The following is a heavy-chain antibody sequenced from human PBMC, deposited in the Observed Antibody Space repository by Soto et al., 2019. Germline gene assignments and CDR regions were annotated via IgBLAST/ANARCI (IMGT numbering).Heavy chain of an antibody. D-gene: IGHD4-17*01. V-gene: IGHV2-5*02. CDR2: IYWDDNE. Sequence: QITLKESGPPLVRPSQTLTLTCAFSGFSLTTTGMGVAWIRQPPGKALEWLALIYWDDNEVYSPSLKNRLTITKDTSKSQVVLTLATVDPVDTATYYCVYRDFGDYFFQFWGQGILVNVSS. CDR1: GFSLTTTGMG. CDR3: VYRDFGDYFFQF. J-gene: IGHJ4*02.